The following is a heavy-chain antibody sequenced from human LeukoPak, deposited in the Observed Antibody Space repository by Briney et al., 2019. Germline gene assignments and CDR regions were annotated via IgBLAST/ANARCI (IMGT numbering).Heavy chain of an antibody. CDR3: ASLLREMATIIDA. CDR1: GYTFTGYY. D-gene: IGHD5-24*01. V-gene: IGHV1-2*02. J-gene: IGHJ5*02. Sequence: APVKVSCKASGYTFTGYYMHWVRQAPGQGLEWMGWINPNSGGTNYAQKFQGRVTMTRDTSISTAYMELSRLRSDDTAVYYCASLLREMATIIDAWGQGTLVTVSS. CDR2: INPNSGGT.